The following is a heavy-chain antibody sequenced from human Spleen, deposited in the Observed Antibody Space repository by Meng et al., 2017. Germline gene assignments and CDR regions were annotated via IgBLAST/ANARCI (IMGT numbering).Heavy chain of an antibody. Sequence: GESLKISCAASGFTFSSYAMTWVRQARGKGLELVSGMSGSGGTTNCVDSVKGRFTISRDNSKNTLFLQMDSLRAEATAVYYCGKDGRVDTEVVKFYYYYGMDVWGQGTTVTVSS. CDR1: GFTFSSYA. CDR2: MSGSGGTT. D-gene: IGHD5-18*01. V-gene: IGHV3-23*01. J-gene: IGHJ6*02. CDR3: GKDGRVDTEVVKFYYYYGMDV.